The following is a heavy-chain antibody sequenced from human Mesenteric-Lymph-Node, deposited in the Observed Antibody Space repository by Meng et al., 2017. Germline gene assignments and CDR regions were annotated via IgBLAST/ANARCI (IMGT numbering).Heavy chain of an antibody. D-gene: IGHD6-19*01. J-gene: IGHJ1*01. CDR1: GGSSSSTTYY. Sequence: QLLLQESGPGTVKPSETLSLPCSVAGGSSSSTTYYWGWIRQTPGKGLEWIGEIYHSGSSNYNPSLKSRVTISADKSKNHFSLKLSSVTAADTAVYYCARTFSSGWSLFQHWGQGTLVTVSS. V-gene: IGHV4-39*07. CDR3: ARTFSSGWSLFQH. CDR2: IYHSGSS.